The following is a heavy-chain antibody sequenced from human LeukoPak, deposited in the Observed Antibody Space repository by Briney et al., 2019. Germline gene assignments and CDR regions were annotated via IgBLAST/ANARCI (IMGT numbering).Heavy chain of an antibody. Sequence: SETLSLTCTVSGGSISSSSYYWGWIRQPPGKGLEWIGSIYYSGSTYYNPSLKSRVTISVDTSKNQFSLKLSSVTAADTAVYYCAAGGYVSYFDYWGQGTLVTVSS. D-gene: IGHD5-12*01. CDR3: AAGGYVSYFDY. CDR2: IYYSGST. CDR1: GGSISSSSYY. V-gene: IGHV4-39*01. J-gene: IGHJ4*02.